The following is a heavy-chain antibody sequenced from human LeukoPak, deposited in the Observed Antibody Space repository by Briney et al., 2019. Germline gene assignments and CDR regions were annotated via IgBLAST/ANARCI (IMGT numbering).Heavy chain of an antibody. J-gene: IGHJ4*02. D-gene: IGHD1-26*01. V-gene: IGHV4-38-2*01. CDR3: AGNSSGNYFDY. Sequence: SETLSLTCAVSGYSISNTYYWGWIRQPPGKELEWIGSIYNSGSTHYNPSLKSRVTISVDTSKNQFSLKLTSVTAADTAVHYCAGNSSGNYFDYWGQGTLVTVSS. CDR2: IYNSGST. CDR1: GYSISNTYY.